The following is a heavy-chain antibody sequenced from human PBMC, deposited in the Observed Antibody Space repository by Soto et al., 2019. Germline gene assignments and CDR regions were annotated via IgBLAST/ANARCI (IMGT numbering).Heavy chain of an antibody. CDR3: ARGPGGFGEFSLDY. V-gene: IGHV4-4*07. CDR2: IYSGGST. CDR1: GGSITTYY. Sequence: ETLSITWTVCGGSITTYYWIRIRQPAGKGLELIGRIYSGGSTNYNPSLRSRVTVSVDMSKKQFSLKLSSVTAADTAVYYCARGPGGFGEFSLDYWGQGTLVTVSS. D-gene: IGHD3-10*01. J-gene: IGHJ4*02.